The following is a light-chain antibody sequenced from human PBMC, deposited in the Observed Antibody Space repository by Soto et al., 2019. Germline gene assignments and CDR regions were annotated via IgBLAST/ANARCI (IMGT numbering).Light chain of an antibody. Sequence: QSVLTQPASVSGSPGQSIAISCTGTSSDVGAYDYVSWYQQHPGKAPKVMVFDVNHRPSGVSNRFSGSKSGNTASLTITGLQAEDEGDYYCGSYTRRKSVIFGGGTKLTVL. CDR3: GSYTRRKSVI. CDR2: DVN. CDR1: SSDVGAYDY. J-gene: IGLJ2*01. V-gene: IGLV2-14*03.